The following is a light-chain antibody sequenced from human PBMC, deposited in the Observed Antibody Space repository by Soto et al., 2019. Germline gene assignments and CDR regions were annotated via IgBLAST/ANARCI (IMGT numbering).Light chain of an antibody. CDR2: DVS. CDR1: QSVTSS. Sequence: EIVLTQSPATLSLSPGDRATLSCRASQSVTSSLAWFQQKPGQAPRLLIYDVSRRATAIPARFSGSGSGTDFTLTISGLEPEDFAVYYCHQYESWTFGQGTKVDIK. CDR3: HQYESWT. J-gene: IGKJ1*01. V-gene: IGKV3-11*01.